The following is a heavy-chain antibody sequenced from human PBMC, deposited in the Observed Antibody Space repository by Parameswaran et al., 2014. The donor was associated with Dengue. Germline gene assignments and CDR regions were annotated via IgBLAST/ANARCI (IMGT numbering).Heavy chain of an antibody. Sequence: ARWIRQPPGKALEWLALIYWDDDKRYTPSLKSRLSITKDTSKNQVVLTMTNMDPVDTATSYCAHTPPIFWSGYYILLTPRPSNYYYYGMDVWGQGTTVTVSS. D-gene: IGHD3-3*01. J-gene: IGHJ6*02. CDR2: IYWDDDK. CDR3: AHTPPIFWSGYYILLTPRPSNYYYYGMDV. V-gene: IGHV2-5*08.